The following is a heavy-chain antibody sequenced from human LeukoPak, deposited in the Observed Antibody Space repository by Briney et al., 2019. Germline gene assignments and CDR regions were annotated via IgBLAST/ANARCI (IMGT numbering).Heavy chain of an antibody. CDR1: GGSTSSYY. D-gene: IGHD6-19*01. V-gene: IGHV4-59*01. Sequence: PSETLSLTCTVSGGSTSSYYWSWIRQPPGKGLEWIGNISYSGSTNYNPSLKSRVTISVDTSKNQFSLKLSSVTAADTAVYYCASSTKQWLVYFDYWGQGTLVTVSS. CDR3: ASSTKQWLVYFDY. CDR2: ISYSGST. J-gene: IGHJ4*02.